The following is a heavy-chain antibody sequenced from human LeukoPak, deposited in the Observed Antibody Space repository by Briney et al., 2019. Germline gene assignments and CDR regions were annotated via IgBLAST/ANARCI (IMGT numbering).Heavy chain of an antibody. CDR1: GFTFSNYW. CDR3: TRSGTYVFDF. V-gene: IGHV3-7*01. CDR2: IKQDGSDI. Sequence: PGGSLRLSCAASGFTFSNYWMSWVRQAPGKGLEWVANIKQDGSDIYYVDSVKGRLTISRDNAKNSLYLQMNSLRAEDTAVYYCTRSGTYVFDFWGQGTLVTVSS. D-gene: IGHD1-26*01. J-gene: IGHJ4*02.